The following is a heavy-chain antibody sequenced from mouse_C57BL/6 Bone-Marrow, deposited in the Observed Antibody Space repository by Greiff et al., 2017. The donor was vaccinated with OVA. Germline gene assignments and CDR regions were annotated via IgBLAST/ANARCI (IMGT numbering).Heavy chain of an antibody. D-gene: IGHD1-1*01. CDR1: GFTFSSYA. CDR3: ALGSRTGYFDV. CDR2: ISDGGSYT. Sequence: EVKLVESGGGLVKPGGSLKLSCAASGFTFSSYALPWVRQTPEKRLEWVATISDGGSYTYYPDNVKGRFTISRDNAKNNLYLQMSHLKSEDTAMYYCALGSRTGYFDVWGTGTTVTVSS. J-gene: IGHJ1*03. V-gene: IGHV5-4*03.